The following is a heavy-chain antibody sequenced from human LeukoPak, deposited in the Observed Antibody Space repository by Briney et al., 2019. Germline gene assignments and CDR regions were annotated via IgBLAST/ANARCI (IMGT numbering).Heavy chain of an antibody. CDR2: NHSGST. CDR3: ARRRIVVVPAAIRYYYYGMDV. J-gene: IGHJ6*02. D-gene: IGHD2-2*02. Sequence: NHSGSTNYNPSLKSRVTISVDTSKNQFSLKLSSVTAADTAVYYCARRRIVVVPAAIRYYYYGMDVWGQGTTVTVSS. V-gene: IGHV4-34*01.